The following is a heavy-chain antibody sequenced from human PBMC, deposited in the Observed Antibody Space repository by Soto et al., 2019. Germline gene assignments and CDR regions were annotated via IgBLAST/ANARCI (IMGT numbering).Heavy chain of an antibody. Sequence: GGSLRLSCAASGFTFGSHAMHWVRQAPGKGLEWVAVTSYEGSTKYDADSVKGRFIISRDNSKNTLYLQMYRLRAEDTALYYCAKGPRYCSSTSCYTIDSWGQGTLVTVSS. CDR1: GFTFGSHA. J-gene: IGHJ4*02. CDR2: TSYEGSTK. D-gene: IGHD2-2*01. CDR3: AKGPRYCSSTSCYTIDS. V-gene: IGHV3-30*18.